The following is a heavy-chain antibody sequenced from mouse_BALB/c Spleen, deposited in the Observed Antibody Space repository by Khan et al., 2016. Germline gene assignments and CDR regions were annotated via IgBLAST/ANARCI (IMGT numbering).Heavy chain of an antibody. CDR2: IDPYNGGA. Sequence: VQLKQSGPELVKSGASVKVSCKASGHTFTSYNMYWVKQSHGKNLEWIGYIDPYNGGASYNQKFKGKATLTVDKSSSTAYMYLNSLTSEDSAVYYCASDLLWNAMNYWGQGTSVTVSS. CDR1: GHTFTSYN. J-gene: IGHJ4*01. V-gene: IGHV1S135*01. D-gene: IGHD2-1*01. CDR3: ASDLLWNAMNY.